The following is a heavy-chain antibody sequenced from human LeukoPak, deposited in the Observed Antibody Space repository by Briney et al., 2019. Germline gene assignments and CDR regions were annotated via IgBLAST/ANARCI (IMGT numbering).Heavy chain of an antibody. CDR1: GGSFGGYY. J-gene: IGHJ2*01. V-gene: IGHV4-34*01. D-gene: IGHD3-16*02. Sequence: PSETLSLTCAVYGGSFGGYYWSWIRQPPGKGLEWIGEINHSGSTNYNPSLKSRVTISVDMSKNQFSLKLSSVTAADMAVYYCARGQDYDYVWGSYRWYFDLWGRGTPVTVSS. CDR2: INHSGST. CDR3: ARGQDYDYVWGSYRWYFDL.